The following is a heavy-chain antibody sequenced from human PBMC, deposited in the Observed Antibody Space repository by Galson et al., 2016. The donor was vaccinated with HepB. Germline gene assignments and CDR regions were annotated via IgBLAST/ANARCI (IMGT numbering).Heavy chain of an antibody. CDR1: DASITSYNW. J-gene: IGHJ4*02. Sequence: ETLSLTCAVSDASITSYNWWTWVRQPPGKGLEWIGEIYHSGSTNYNPSLKSRGTISVDESKNQFSLELNSLRAEDTAVHYCAREMKPHLEWLFRSRLRPVDYWGQGTLVTVSS. CDR3: AREMKPHLEWLFRSRLRPVDY. D-gene: IGHD3-3*01. CDR2: IYHSGST. V-gene: IGHV4-4*02.